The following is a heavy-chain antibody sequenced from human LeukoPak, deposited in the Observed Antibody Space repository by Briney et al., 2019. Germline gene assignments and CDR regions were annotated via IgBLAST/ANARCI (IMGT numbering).Heavy chain of an antibody. CDR1: GFTFSSYA. Sequence: GGSLRLSCAASGFTFSSYAMHWVRQAPGKGLEWVAVISYDGSNKYYADSVKGRFTISRDNSKNTLYLQMNSLRAEDTAVYYCARDWSQRWGQGTLVTVSS. CDR2: ISYDGSNK. CDR3: ARDWSQR. V-gene: IGHV3-30-3*01. J-gene: IGHJ4*02. D-gene: IGHD2-2*01.